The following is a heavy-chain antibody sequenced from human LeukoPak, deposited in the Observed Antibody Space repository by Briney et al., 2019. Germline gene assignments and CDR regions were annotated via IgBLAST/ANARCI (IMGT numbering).Heavy chain of an antibody. V-gene: IGHV3-7*01. CDR3: ARAMYYDFWSGYNYFDY. J-gene: IGHJ4*02. D-gene: IGHD3-3*01. CDR2: IKQDGSEK. CDR1: GFAVSSNS. Sequence: GGSLRLSCTVSGFAVSSNSMSWVRQAPGKGLEWVANIKQDGSEKYYVDSVKGRFTISRDNAKNSLYLQMNSLRAEDTAVYYCARAMYYDFWSGYNYFDYWGQGTPVTVSS.